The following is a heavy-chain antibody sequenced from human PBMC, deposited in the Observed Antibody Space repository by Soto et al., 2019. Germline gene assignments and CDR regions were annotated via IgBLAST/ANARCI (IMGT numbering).Heavy chain of an antibody. Sequence: ASVKVSCKASGYTFTDYYMHWVRQAPGQGLEWMGWINPNSGGTNYAQKFQGWVTMTRDTSISTAYMELSRLRSDDTAVYYCASSPGHLSDYFVYGGQGILVTVS. CDR1: GYTFTDYY. CDR3: ASSPGHLSDYFVY. J-gene: IGHJ4*02. V-gene: IGHV1-2*04. CDR2: INPNSGGT.